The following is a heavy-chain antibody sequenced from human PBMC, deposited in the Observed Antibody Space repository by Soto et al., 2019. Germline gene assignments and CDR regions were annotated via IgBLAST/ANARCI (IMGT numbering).Heavy chain of an antibody. Sequence: TSETLSLTCTVSGGSISSGGYYWSWIRQHPGKGLEWIGYIYYSGSTYYNPSLKSRVTISVDTSKNQFSLKLSSVTAADTAVYYCARHGHDYGMDWFDPWGQGTLVTVSS. CDR1: GGSISSGGYY. D-gene: IGHD4-17*01. CDR2: IYYSGST. CDR3: ARHGHDYGMDWFDP. J-gene: IGHJ5*02. V-gene: IGHV4-31*03.